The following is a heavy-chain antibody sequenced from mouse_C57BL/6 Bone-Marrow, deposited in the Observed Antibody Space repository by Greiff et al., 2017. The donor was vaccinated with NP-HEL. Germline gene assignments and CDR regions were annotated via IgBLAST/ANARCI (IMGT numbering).Heavy chain of an antibody. Sequence: DVKLVESEGSLVQPGSSMKLSCTASGFTFSDYYMAWVRQVPEKGLEWVANINYDGSSTYYLDSLKSRFIISRDNAKNILYLQMSSLKSEDTATYYCAREGGDYDYDDAMDYWGQGTSVTVSS. J-gene: IGHJ4*01. CDR3: AREGGDYDYDDAMDY. CDR2: INYDGSST. CDR1: GFTFSDYY. D-gene: IGHD2-4*01. V-gene: IGHV5-16*01.